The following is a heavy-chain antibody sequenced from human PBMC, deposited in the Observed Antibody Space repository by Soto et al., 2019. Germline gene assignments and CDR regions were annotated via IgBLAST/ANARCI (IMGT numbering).Heavy chain of an antibody. J-gene: IGHJ4*02. Sequence: QVQLVEYGGGVVQPGRSLRLSCAASGFTFSSYGVHWVRQAPGKGLEWVAVIWYDGSNKYYADSVKGRFTISRDNSKNTLYLQMNSLRAEDTAVYYCARVGGWHYFDYWGQGTRVTVSS. CDR2: IWYDGSNK. CDR1: GFTFSSYG. V-gene: IGHV3-33*01. D-gene: IGHD6-19*01. CDR3: ARVGGWHYFDY.